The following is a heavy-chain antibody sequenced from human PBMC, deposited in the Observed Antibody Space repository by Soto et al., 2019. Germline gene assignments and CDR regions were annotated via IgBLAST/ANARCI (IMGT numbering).Heavy chain of an antibody. J-gene: IGHJ4*02. CDR2: IYHSGST. CDR3: ARDHSYGFDY. D-gene: IGHD5-18*01. V-gene: IGHV4-30-2*01. CDR1: GVSISTGRYS. Sequence: QLQLQESGSGLVKPSQTLSLTCAVSGVSISTGRYSWNWIRQPPGKDLEWIGYIYHSGSTYYNPSIKSRVTISVDRSKNQFSLKLSSVTAADTAVYFCARDHSYGFDYWGQGTLVTVSS.